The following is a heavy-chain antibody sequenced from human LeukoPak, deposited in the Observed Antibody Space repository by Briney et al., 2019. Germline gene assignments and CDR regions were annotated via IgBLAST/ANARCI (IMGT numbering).Heavy chain of an antibody. CDR2: IYSGGST. D-gene: IGHD6-19*01. CDR3: AGGGGDSSGCLDY. J-gene: IGHJ4*02. Sequence: PGESLRLSCAASGFTVSSNYMSWVRQAPGKGLEWGSVIYSGGSTYYADSVKGRFTISRDNSKNTLYLQMNSLRAEDTAVYYCAGGGGDSSGCLDYWGQGTLVTVSS. CDR1: GFTVSSNY. V-gene: IGHV3-53*01.